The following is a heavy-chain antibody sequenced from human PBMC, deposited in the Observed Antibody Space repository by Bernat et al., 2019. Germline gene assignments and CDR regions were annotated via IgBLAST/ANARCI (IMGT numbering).Heavy chain of an antibody. CDR2: IDFGGGT. CDR1: GGSISSNIYY. Sequence: QLQLQESGPGLVKPSETLSLTCTVSGGSISSNIYYWDWIRQPPGKGLEWIGSIDFGGGTYYNTSLKSRVTISVDTSKNQFSLKLSSVTAADTAVYYCARRGYSDYDLFDYWGQGTLVTVSS. J-gene: IGHJ4*02. CDR3: ARRGYSDYDLFDY. D-gene: IGHD5-12*01. V-gene: IGHV4-39*01.